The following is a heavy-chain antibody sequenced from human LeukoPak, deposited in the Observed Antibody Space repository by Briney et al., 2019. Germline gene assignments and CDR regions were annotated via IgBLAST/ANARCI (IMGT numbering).Heavy chain of an antibody. V-gene: IGHV3-9*01. CDR2: ISWDSDII. D-gene: IGHD6-13*01. J-gene: IGHJ4*02. Sequence: PGGSLRLSCTASGFTFDDHALHWVRQAPGKGLEWVSLISWDSDIIGYADSVKGRFTISRDNARNSLYLHMNSLRAEDTAFYFCARDSSPITAALLDYWGQGTLVIVSS. CDR3: ARDSSPITAALLDY. CDR1: GFTFDDHA.